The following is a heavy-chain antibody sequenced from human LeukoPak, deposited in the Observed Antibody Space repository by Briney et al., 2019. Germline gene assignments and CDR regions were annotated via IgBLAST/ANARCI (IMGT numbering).Heavy chain of an antibody. V-gene: IGHV1-69*06. CDR2: IIPIFGTA. J-gene: IGHJ6*03. CDR3: ARGQYSYGRRSYYYYMDV. D-gene: IGHD5-18*01. CDR1: GGTFSSYA. Sequence: SVRVSCKASGGTFSSYAISWVRQAPGQGLEWMGGIIPIFGTANYAQKFQGRVTITADKSTSTAYMELSSLRSEDTAVYYCARGQYSYGRRSYYYYMDVWGKGTTVTVSS.